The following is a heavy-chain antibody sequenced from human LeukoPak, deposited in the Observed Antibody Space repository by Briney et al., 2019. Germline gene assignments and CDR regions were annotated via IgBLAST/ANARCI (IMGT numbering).Heavy chain of an antibody. V-gene: IGHV1-8*03. CDR1: GYTFTSYD. CDR2: MNPNSGNT. J-gene: IGHJ4*02. D-gene: IGHD3-22*01. CDR3: AREVYYDSSGYYN. Sequence: ASVKVSXKASGYTFTSYDINWVRQATGQGLEWMGWMNPNSGNTGYAQKFQGRVTITRNTSISTAYMELSSLRSEDTAVYYCAREVYYDSSGYYNWGQGTLVTVSS.